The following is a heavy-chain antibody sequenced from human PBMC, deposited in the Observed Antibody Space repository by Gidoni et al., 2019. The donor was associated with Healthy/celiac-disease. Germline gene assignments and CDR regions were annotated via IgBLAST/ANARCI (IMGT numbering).Heavy chain of an antibody. CDR1: GGPISSGGYY. Sequence: QVQLQESGPGLVKPSQTLSLTCTVSGGPISSGGYYWSWIRQHPGKGLEWIGYIYYSGSTYYNPSLKSRVTISVDTSKNQFSLKLSSVTAADTAVYYCARRGISGGNSPNDYWGQGTLVTVSS. J-gene: IGHJ4*02. CDR2: IYYSGST. V-gene: IGHV4-31*03. D-gene: IGHD2-21*02. CDR3: ARRGISGGNSPNDY.